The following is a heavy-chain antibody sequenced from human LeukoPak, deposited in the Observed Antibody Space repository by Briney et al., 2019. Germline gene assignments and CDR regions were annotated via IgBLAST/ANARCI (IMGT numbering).Heavy chain of an antibody. V-gene: IGHV3-23*01. CDR3: ARDVNYYGSGSLGQYYFDY. J-gene: IGHJ4*02. Sequence: GGSLRLSCAASGFTFSNHGMNWVRQAPGKGLEWVSGISPRGDITYYADSVKGRFTISRDNSKNTLYLEVISLTAEDTAVYYCARDVNYYGSGSLGQYYFDYWGQGTLVTVSS. CDR1: GFTFSNHG. CDR2: ISPRGDIT. D-gene: IGHD3-10*01.